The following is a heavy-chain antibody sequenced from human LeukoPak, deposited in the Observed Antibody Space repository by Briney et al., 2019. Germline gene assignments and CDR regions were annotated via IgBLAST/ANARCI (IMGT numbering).Heavy chain of an antibody. CDR1: GGSISSYY. V-gene: IGHV4-59*01. D-gene: IGHD2-15*01. Sequence: PSETLSLTCTVSGGSISSYYWSWIRQPPGKRLEWIGYIYYSGSTNYNPSLKSRVTISVDTSKNQFSLKLSSVTAADTAVYYCARTGCSGGSCYRYYYYGMDVWGQGTTVTVSS. CDR3: ARTGCSGGSCYRYYYYGMDV. CDR2: IYYSGST. J-gene: IGHJ6*02.